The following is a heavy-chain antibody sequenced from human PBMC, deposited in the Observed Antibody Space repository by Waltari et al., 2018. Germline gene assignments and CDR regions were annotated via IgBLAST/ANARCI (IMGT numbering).Heavy chain of an antibody. D-gene: IGHD2-2*01. CDR3: ARRSIVVVPAAINWFDP. CDR1: GGSFSGYY. Sequence: QVQLQQWGAGLLKPSETLSLPCAVYGGSFSGYYCTWLRQPPGKGLEWIGEINHSGSTNYNPSLKSRVTISVDTSKNQFSLKLSSVTAADTAVYYCARRSIVVVPAAINWFDPWGQGTLVTVSS. V-gene: IGHV4-34*01. CDR2: INHSGST. J-gene: IGHJ5*02.